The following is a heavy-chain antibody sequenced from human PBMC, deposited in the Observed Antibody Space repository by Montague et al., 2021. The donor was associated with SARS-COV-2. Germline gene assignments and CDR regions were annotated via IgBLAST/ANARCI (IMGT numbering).Heavy chain of an antibody. V-gene: IGHV2-5*02. CDR1: GFSLTTRGVG. J-gene: IGHJ6*02. CDR3: ARNLVTQSYYAMDV. CDR2: IYWDDDK. D-gene: IGHD3-10*01. Sequence: PALVKPTQTLTLTCTFSGFSLTTRGVGVGWIRQPPGKALEWLALIYWDDDKRYSPSLKSRLTITKDTSKNQVVLTLTNMDPVDTATYYCARNLVTQSYYAMDVWGQGTTVTVSS.